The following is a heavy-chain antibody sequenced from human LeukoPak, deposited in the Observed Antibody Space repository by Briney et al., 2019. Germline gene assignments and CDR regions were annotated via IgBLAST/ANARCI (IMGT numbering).Heavy chain of an antibody. CDR2: ISYDGSNK. V-gene: IGHV3-30-3*01. J-gene: IGHJ4*02. Sequence: GGSVRLSCAASGFTFSSYAMHWVRQALGKGLEWVAVISYDGSNKYYADSVKGRFTISRDNSKNTLYLQMNSLRAEDTAVYYCARDRAVAGTGGGLGYWGQGTLVTVSS. D-gene: IGHD6-19*01. CDR3: ARDRAVAGTGGGLGY. CDR1: GFTFSSYA.